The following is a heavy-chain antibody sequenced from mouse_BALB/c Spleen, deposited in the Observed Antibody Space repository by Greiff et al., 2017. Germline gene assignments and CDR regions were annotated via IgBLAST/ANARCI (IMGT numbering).Heavy chain of an antibody. CDR3: ARKFIATATEYFDV. CDR1: GYTFTSYD. V-gene: IGHV1-85*01. CDR2: IFPGDGST. Sequence: QVQLKESGAELVRPGASVKLSCKASGYTFTSYDINWVRQRPEQGLEWIGWIFPGDGSTKYNEKFKGKATLTTDKSSSTAYMQLSKLTSEDSAVYFSARKFIATATEYFDVWGAGTAVTVSS. D-gene: IGHD1-2*01. J-gene: IGHJ1*01.